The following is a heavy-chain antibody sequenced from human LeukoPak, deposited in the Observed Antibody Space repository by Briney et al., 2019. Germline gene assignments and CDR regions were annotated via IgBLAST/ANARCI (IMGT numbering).Heavy chain of an antibody. J-gene: IGHJ4*02. D-gene: IGHD3-3*01. CDR2: ISSSGSTI. Sequence: GGSLRLSCAASGFTFSSYEMNWVRQAPGKGLEWVSYISSSGSTIYYADSVKGRFTISRDNAKNSLYLQMNSLRAEDTAVYYCAGAGVVQGSFDYWGQGTLVTVSS. V-gene: IGHV3-48*03. CDR3: AGAGVVQGSFDY. CDR1: GFTFSSYE.